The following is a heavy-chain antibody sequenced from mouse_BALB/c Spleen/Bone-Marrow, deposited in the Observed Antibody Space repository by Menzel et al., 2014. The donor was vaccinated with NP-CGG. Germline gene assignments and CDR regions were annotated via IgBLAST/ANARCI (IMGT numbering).Heavy chain of an antibody. Sequence: QVQLQQSGPELVRPGVSVKISCKGSGYTFTDYTMHWVKQSHAKSLEWIGVISTYSGNTNYNQKLKGKATVTVDKSSSTAYMELARLTSEDSAIYYCARAGYDSSYDWFAYWGQGTLVTVSA. V-gene: IGHV1-67*01. D-gene: IGHD1-1*01. CDR2: ISTYSGNT. CDR1: GYTFTDYT. J-gene: IGHJ3*01. CDR3: ARAGYDSSYDWFAY.